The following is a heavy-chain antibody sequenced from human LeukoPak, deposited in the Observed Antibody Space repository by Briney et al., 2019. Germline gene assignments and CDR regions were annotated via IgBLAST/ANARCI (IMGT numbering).Heavy chain of an antibody. V-gene: IGHV4-39*01. D-gene: IGHD2/OR15-2a*01. Sequence: PSETLSLTCTVSGSSISGSSYYWGWIRQPPGKGLEWIGSIYYSGSTYYNPSLKSRVTISVDTSKNQFSLKLSSVTAADTAVYYCARGEFGDYYYFYMDVWGKGTTVTVSS. CDR3: ARGEFGDYYYFYMDV. CDR1: GSSISGSSYY. J-gene: IGHJ6*03. CDR2: IYYSGST.